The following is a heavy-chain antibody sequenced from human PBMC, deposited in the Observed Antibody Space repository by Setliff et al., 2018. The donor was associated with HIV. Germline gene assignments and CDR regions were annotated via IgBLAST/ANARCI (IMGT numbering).Heavy chain of an antibody. CDR3: ARDATRGGDMDV. D-gene: IGHD2-15*01. V-gene: IGHV3-7*01. J-gene: IGHJ6*03. CDR2: IKEDGSEK. CDR1: GFSFSSYW. Sequence: PGGSLRLSCAASGFSFSSYWMSWVRQAPGKGLEWVANIKEDGSEKYYVDSVRGRFTISRDNAKNSLYLQMNSLRAEDTAVYYCARDATRGGDMDVWAKGTTVPSP.